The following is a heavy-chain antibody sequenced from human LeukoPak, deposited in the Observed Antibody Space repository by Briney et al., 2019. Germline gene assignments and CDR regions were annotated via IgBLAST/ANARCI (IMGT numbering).Heavy chain of an antibody. CDR1: GGSVSIGSYY. V-gene: IGHV4-61*01. J-gene: IGHJ4*02. CDR2: IYYSGST. Sequence: PSETLSLTCTVSGGSVSIGSYYWSSIRQPPGKGLEWIGYIYYSGSTNYTPYLKSRVTISVVTSKDQFSLKLSSVSAADTAVYYCASLPLPYDSSGYYFDYWGQGTLVTVSS. D-gene: IGHD3-22*01. CDR3: ASLPLPYDSSGYYFDY.